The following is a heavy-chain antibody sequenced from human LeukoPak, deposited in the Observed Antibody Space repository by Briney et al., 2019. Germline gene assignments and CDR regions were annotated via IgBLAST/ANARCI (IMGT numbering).Heavy chain of an antibody. J-gene: IGHJ4*02. Sequence: GGSLRLSCTASGFSFSNSAMTWVRQAPGKGLEWVSAISGSGGSTYYADSVKGRFTISRDNSKNTLYLQMNSLRAEDTAVYYCVQQGAGYSSSFDYWGQGTLVIVSS. V-gene: IGHV3-23*01. CDR3: VQQGAGYSSSFDY. CDR2: ISGSGGST. D-gene: IGHD6-13*01. CDR1: GFSFSNSA.